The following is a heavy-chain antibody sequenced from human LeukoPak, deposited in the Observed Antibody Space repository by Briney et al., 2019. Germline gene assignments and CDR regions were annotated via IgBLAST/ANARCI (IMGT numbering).Heavy chain of an antibody. CDR3: ARDNRYYDILTGYQDDAFDI. CDR1: GGSISGYY. CDR2: IYTSGST. V-gene: IGHV4-4*07. D-gene: IGHD3-9*01. Sequence: PSETLSLTCTVSGGSISGYYWSWIRQPAGKGLEWIGRIYTSGSTNYNPSLKSRVTMSVDTSKNQFSLKLSSVTAADTAVYYCARDNRYYDILTGYQDDAFDIWGQGTMVTVSS. J-gene: IGHJ3*02.